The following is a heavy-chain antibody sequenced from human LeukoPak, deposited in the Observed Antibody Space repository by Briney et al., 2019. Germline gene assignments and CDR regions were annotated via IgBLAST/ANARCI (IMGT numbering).Heavy chain of an antibody. CDR1: GFTFSSNT. Sequence: GGSLRLSCAASGFTFSSNTLHWVRQAPGKGLECVADISYDGSNKYNGDSVKGRFTISRDNSKNTLYLQMNSLRAEDTAVYYCARDRLGGWYSSGCADYWGQGTLVTVSS. CDR2: ISYDGSNK. J-gene: IGHJ4*02. D-gene: IGHD6-19*01. V-gene: IGHV3-30-3*01. CDR3: ARDRLGGWYSSGCADY.